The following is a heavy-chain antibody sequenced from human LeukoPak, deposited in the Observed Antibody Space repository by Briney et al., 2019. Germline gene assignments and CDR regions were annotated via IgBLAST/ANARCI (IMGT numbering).Heavy chain of an antibody. Sequence: ASVKVSCKASGYSFSDYFIHWARQAPGQGLEWMGWINPNSGVTHYAQKFQGRVTMTRDTSISTAYMEVTSLRPDDTAVYYCATFCSGWYYYYYMDVWGQGTTVTVSS. CDR2: INPNSGVT. CDR3: ATFCSGWYYYYYMDV. V-gene: IGHV1-2*02. D-gene: IGHD6-19*01. CDR1: GYSFSDYF. J-gene: IGHJ6*02.